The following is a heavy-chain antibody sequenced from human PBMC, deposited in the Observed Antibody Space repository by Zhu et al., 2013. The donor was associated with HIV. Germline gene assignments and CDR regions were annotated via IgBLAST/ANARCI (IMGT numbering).Heavy chain of an antibody. D-gene: IGHD5-12*01. Sequence: QVQLVQSGPEVKKPGASVKVSCKASGYTFTGDYIHWVRQAPGHGLEWVGWINPNSGGTNYAQKFQGRVTMTRDTSISTAYMELSRLISDDTAIYYCVREGEPEMATNPFDYWGQGTL. CDR3: VREGEPEMATNPFDY. V-gene: IGHV1-2*02. J-gene: IGHJ4*02. CDR1: GYTFTGDY. CDR2: INPNSGGT.